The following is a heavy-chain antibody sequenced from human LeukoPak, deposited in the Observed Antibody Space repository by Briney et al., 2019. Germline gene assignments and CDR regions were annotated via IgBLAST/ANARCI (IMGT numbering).Heavy chain of an antibody. CDR3: ARGGYYYDSRGFPYYYGMDV. J-gene: IGHJ6*02. CDR1: GFTFSSYW. CDR2: INSDGSST. Sequence: PGGSLRLSCAASGFTFSSYWMHWVRQAPGKGLVWVSRINSDGSSTSYADSVKGRFTISRDNAKNTLYLQMNSLRAEDTAVYYCARGGYYYDSRGFPYYYGMDVWGQGTTVTVSS. D-gene: IGHD3-22*01. V-gene: IGHV3-74*01.